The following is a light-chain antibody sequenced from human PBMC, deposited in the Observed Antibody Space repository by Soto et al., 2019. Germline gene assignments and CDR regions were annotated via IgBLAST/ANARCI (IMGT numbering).Light chain of an antibody. CDR1: QSVSSSY. J-gene: IGKJ2*01. CDR3: QQYGSSLYT. CDR2: GAS. V-gene: IGKV3-20*01. Sequence: EIVLTQSPGTLSLSPGERATLSCRASQSVSSSYLAWYQQKPGQAPRLLIYGASSRATGIPDRFSGSGSGTDFTLTISRLEPEDFAVYYGQQYGSSLYTFGQGTKLETK.